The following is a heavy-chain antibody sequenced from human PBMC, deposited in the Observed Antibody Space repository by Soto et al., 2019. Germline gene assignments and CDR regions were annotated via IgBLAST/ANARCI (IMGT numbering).Heavy chain of an antibody. CDR2: IYYSGST. CDR1: GGSISSGGYY. CDR3: ARALRGRSGMDV. Sequence: TLSLTCTVSGGSISSGGYYWSWIRQHPGKGLEWIGYIYYSGSTYYNPSLKGRVTISVDTSKNQFSLKLSSVTAADTAVYYCARALRGRSGMDVWGQGTTVTVSS. V-gene: IGHV4-31*03. D-gene: IGHD1-26*01. J-gene: IGHJ6*02.